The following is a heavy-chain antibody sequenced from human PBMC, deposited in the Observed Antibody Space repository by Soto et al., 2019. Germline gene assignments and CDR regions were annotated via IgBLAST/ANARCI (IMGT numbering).Heavy chain of an antibody. J-gene: IGHJ6*02. CDR1: GGTFSSCA. Sequence: GASVKVSCKASGGTFSSCAISWVRQAPGQGLEWMGGIIPIFGTANYAQKFQGRVTITADKSTSTAYMELSSLRSEDTAVYYCATPERAQNYYYGMDVWGQWTTVTVSS. CDR3: ATPERAQNYYYGMDV. CDR2: IIPIFGTA. V-gene: IGHV1-69*06.